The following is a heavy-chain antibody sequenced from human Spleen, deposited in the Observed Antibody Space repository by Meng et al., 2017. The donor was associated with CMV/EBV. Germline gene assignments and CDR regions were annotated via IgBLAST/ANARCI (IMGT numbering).Heavy chain of an antibody. CDR3: AKPEGDTAMVPRDYYYGMDV. CDR2: IRSESDGGTT. CDR1: GYSFSNAW. V-gene: IGHV3-15*01. J-gene: IGHJ6*02. Sequence: GESLKISCAVSGYSFSNAWMRWVRQAPGKGLEWVGLIRSESDGGTTDYAAPVKGRFTISRDNSKNTLYLQMNSLRAEDTAVYYCAKPEGDTAMVPRDYYYGMDVWGQGTTVTVSS. D-gene: IGHD5-18*01.